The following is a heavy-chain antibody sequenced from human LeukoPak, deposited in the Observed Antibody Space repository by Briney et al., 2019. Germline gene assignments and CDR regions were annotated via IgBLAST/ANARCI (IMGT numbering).Heavy chain of an antibody. D-gene: IGHD1-26*01. CDR1: GGSISSGNYY. V-gene: IGHV4-61*02. CDR3: ARGRWEVRFAY. J-gene: IGHJ4*02. CDR2: IHTSWST. Sequence: SETLSLTCTVSGGSISSGNYYWSWIRQPAGKGLEWIGRIHTSWSTNYNPSLKSRVTISVDTSKNQFSLKLHSVTAADPAVYFCARGRWEVRFAYWSQGTLVTVSS.